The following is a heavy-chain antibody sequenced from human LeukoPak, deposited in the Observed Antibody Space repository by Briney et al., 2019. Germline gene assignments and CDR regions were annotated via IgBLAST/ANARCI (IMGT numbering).Heavy chain of an antibody. CDR1: GFTFSSYS. J-gene: IGHJ3*02. D-gene: IGHD2-15*01. V-gene: IGHV3-53*01. Sequence: GGSLRLSCAASGFTFSSYSMNWVRQAPGKGLEWVSVIYSGGDTYYADSVKGRFTISRDNSKNTLYLQMSSLRAEDTAVYYCARKMMYSHAFDIWGQGTMVTVSS. CDR2: IYSGGDT. CDR3: ARKMMYSHAFDI.